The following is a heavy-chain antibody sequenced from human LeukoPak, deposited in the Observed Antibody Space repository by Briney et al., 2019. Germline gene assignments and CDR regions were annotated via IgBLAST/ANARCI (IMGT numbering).Heavy chain of an antibody. Sequence: SGTLSLTCTVSGISISSSYWSWIRQPPGKRLEWIGYIYYNGNTNSNPSLKSRVTISADTSKNQFSLKLSSVTAADTAVYYCVRGNYDNRGYSNAFDIWGQGAMVTVSS. CDR3: VRGNYDNRGYSNAFDI. CDR1: GISISSSY. J-gene: IGHJ3*02. D-gene: IGHD3-22*01. V-gene: IGHV4-59*01. CDR2: IYYNGNT.